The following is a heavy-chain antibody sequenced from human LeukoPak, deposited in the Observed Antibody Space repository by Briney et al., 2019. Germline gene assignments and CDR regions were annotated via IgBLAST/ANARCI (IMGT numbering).Heavy chain of an antibody. CDR2: INPNSGGT. CDR3: ARDHCSSINCYEYHYYGMDV. D-gene: IGHD2-2*01. CDR1: GYTFTGYY. V-gene: IGHV1-2*02. Sequence: ASVKVSCKASGYTFTGYYMHRVRQAPGQGLEWMGWINPNSGGTNYAQKFQGRVTMTRDTSISTAYMELSRLRSDDTAVYYCARDHCSSINCYEYHYYGMDVWGQGTTVTVSS. J-gene: IGHJ6*02.